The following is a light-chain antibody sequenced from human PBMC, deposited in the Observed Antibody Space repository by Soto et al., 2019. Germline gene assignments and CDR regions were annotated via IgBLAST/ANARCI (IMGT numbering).Light chain of an antibody. V-gene: IGKV3-15*01. CDR3: QQYNNWPPTT. Sequence: EIVLTQSPATLSLSPGERATLSCRASQSVSSYLAWYQQKPGQAPRLLIHGASTRAPGFPARFSGSGSGTDFTLTISSLQSEDFAIYYCQQYNNWPPTTFGQGTKVDIK. CDR1: QSVSSY. CDR2: GAS. J-gene: IGKJ1*01.